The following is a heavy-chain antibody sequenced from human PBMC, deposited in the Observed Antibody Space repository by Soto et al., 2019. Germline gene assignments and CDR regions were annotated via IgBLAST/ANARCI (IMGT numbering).Heavy chain of an antibody. Sequence: ASVKVSCKASGYTFTGYYMHWVRQAPGQGLEWMGWINPNSGGTNYAQKFQGWVTMTRDTSISTAYMELSRLRSDDTAVYYCARNMVAATHLYGMDVWGQGTTVTVSS. J-gene: IGHJ6*02. D-gene: IGHD2-15*01. CDR3: ARNMVAATHLYGMDV. CDR2: INPNSGGT. CDR1: GYTFTGYY. V-gene: IGHV1-2*04.